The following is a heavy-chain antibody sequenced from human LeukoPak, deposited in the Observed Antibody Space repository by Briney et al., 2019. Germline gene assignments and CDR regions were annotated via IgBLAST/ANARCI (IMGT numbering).Heavy chain of an antibody. CDR2: ISSSGSTI. J-gene: IGHJ4*02. V-gene: IGHV3-48*03. Sequence: GGSLTLSCAVCGLSLSRYEMNWVRQALGKGLDWVSYISSSGSTIYYADSVKGRFTISRDNAKNSVYLQMNSLRAEDTAVYYCARGDDFWSGYYTYWGQGTLVTVSS. CDR1: GLSLSRYE. D-gene: IGHD3-3*01. CDR3: ARGDDFWSGYYTY.